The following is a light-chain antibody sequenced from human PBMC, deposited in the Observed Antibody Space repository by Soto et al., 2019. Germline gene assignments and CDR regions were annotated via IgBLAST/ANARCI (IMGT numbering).Light chain of an antibody. V-gene: IGKV2-28*01. CDR2: LGS. Sequence: DIVMTQSPLSLPVTPGEPASISCRSSQSLLHSNGYNYLDWYLQKPGQSPQLLIYLGSNRASGVPDRFSGSGSGTDFTLKISSVEAEDVGVYYCMQVLKSPLTFGGGTKVEIQ. J-gene: IGKJ4*01. CDR1: QSLLHSNGYNY. CDR3: MQVLKSPLT.